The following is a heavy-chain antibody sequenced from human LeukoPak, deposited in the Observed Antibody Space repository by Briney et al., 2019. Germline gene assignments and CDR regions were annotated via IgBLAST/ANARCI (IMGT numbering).Heavy chain of an antibody. CDR3: TTVIGYHVAY. J-gene: IGHJ4*02. D-gene: IGHD6-13*01. CDR2: IKSKTAGGTT. Sequence: GGSLRLSCAASGFSFTGAWMNWVRQAPGKGLEWVGRIKSKTAGGTTDYAAPMKGRFTVSRDDSKNTLYLQMNSLKSEDTAVYYCTTVIGYHVAYWGQGTLVTVSS. CDR1: GFSFTGAW. V-gene: IGHV3-15*01.